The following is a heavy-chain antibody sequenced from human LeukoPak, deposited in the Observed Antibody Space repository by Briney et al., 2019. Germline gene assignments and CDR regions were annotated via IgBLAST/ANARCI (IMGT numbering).Heavy chain of an antibody. J-gene: IGHJ4*02. D-gene: IGHD4-17*01. V-gene: IGHV1-8*03. Sequence: ASVKVSCKASGYTSTSYDINWVRQAPGQGLEWMGWMNPNSGNTGYAQKFQGRVTITRNTSISTAYMELSSLRSEDTAVYYCARAGGPAVTTYYFDYWGQGTLVTVSS. CDR3: ARAGGPAVTTYYFDY. CDR1: GYTSTSYD. CDR2: MNPNSGNT.